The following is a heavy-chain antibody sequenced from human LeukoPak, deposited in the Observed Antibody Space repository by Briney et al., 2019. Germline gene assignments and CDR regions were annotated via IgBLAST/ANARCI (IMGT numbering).Heavy chain of an antibody. J-gene: IGHJ4*02. D-gene: IGHD3-16*01. V-gene: IGHV3-21*01. CDR1: GFTFSTYS. CDR2: ISSSASNI. Sequence: KTGGSLRLSCAASGFTFSTYSMNWVRQAPGKGLEWVSSISSSASNINYADSVKGRFTISRDNAKNSLYLQMNSLRAEDTAVYYCARDHYDLLYWGQGTLVTVSS. CDR3: ARDHYDLLY.